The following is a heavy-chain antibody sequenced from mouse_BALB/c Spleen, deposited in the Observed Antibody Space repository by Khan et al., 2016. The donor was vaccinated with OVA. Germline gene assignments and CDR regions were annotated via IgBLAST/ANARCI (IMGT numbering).Heavy chain of an antibody. CDR2: ISYSGST. J-gene: IGHJ4*01. D-gene: IGHD2-3*01. CDR1: GYSITSDYA. V-gene: IGHV3-2*02. CDR3: ARDGSRYYYAMDY. Sequence: EVQLVESGPGLVKPSQSLSLTCTVTGYSITSDYAWNWIRQFPGHKLEWMGYISYSGSTNYNPSLKSRISITRDTSKNQFFLQLNSVTTEDTAPYYCARDGSRYYYAMDYWGQGTSVTVSS.